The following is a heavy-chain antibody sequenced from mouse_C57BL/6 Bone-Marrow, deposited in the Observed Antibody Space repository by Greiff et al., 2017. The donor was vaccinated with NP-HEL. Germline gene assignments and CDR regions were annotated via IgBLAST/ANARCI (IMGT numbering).Heavy chain of an antibody. Sequence: QVQLKQPGAELVRPGSSVKLSCKASGYTFTSYWMDWVKQRPGQGLEWIGNIYPSDSETHYNQKFKDKATLTVDKSSSTAYMQLSSLTSEDSAVYYCALYDYDVGGYAMDYWGQGTSVTVSS. CDR2: IYPSDSET. V-gene: IGHV1-61*01. CDR1: GYTFTSYW. D-gene: IGHD2-4*01. J-gene: IGHJ4*01. CDR3: ALYDYDVGGYAMDY.